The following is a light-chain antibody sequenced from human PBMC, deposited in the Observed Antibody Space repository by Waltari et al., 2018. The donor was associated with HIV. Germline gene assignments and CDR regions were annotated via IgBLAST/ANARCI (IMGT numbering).Light chain of an antibody. CDR2: HNI. CDR3: RAWDDSVNGLV. J-gene: IGLJ3*02. CDR1: SPNIGSNP. Sequence: QPVLTQPPPASGTAGQRVPISCSGTSPNIGSNPVNWYQQLPGTPPKLLSYHNIQRPSGVPGRFSGSKYGTSASLAISGLQAEDEAAYYCRAWDDSVNGLVFGGGTKVTV. V-gene: IGLV1-44*01.